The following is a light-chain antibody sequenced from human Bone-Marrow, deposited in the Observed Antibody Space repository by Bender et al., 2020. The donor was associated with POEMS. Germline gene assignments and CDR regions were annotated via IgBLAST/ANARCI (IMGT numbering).Light chain of an antibody. CDR1: SSDVGDYNY. V-gene: IGLV2-14*03. J-gene: IGLJ2*01. Sequence: QSALTQPASVSASPGQSITISCTGTSSDVGDYNYVSWFQQHPGKAPKLIIYDVTNRPSGVPDRFSGSKSANTASLTISGLQADDEANYYCSSYTSTDTLVVFGGGTKLTVL. CDR2: DVT. CDR3: SSYTSTDTLVV.